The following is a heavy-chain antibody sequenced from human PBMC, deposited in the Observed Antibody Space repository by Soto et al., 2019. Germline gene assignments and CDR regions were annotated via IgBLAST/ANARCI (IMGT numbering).Heavy chain of an antibody. CDR1: GGSISSSSYY. CDR3: ARTRSRGYCSGGGCSTNWFDP. V-gene: IGHV4-39*01. D-gene: IGHD2-15*01. J-gene: IGHJ5*02. CDR2: IYYSGST. Sequence: PSETLSLTCTVSGGSISSSSYYWGWIRQPPGKGLEWIGSIYYSGSTYYNPSLKSRVTISVDTSKNQFSLKLSSVTAADTAVYYCARTRSRGYCSGGGCSTNWFDPWGQGTLVTVSS.